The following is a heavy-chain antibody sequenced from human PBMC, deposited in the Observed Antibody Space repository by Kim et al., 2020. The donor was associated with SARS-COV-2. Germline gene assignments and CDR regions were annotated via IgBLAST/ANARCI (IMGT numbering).Heavy chain of an antibody. CDR2: LYSAVTE. Sequence: GGSLRLSCAASGFDISRHYLSWVRQAPGKGLEWVAVLYSAVTEHYPDSVKGRFTVSRDEAKNTLFLQMNSLRADDTAVYYCASIWSPSSHYSVDVWGRGTMVTVSS. CDR1: GFDISRHY. J-gene: IGHJ6*02. CDR3: ASIWSPSSHYSVDV. V-gene: IGHV3-53*05. D-gene: IGHD3-3*01.